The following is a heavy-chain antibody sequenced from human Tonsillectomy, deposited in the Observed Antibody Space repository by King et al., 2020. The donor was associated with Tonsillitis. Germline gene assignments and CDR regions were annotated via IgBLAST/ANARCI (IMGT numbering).Heavy chain of an antibody. J-gene: IGHJ3*02. V-gene: IGHV4-38-2*01. CDR3: ATDVVIAAAAVQAPEADARGAFDI. CDR2: IYHSGST. Sequence: QLQESGPGLVKPSETLSLTCAVSGYSISSGYYWGWIRQPPGKGLEWIGSIYHSGSTYYNPSLKSRVTISVDTSKNQFSLKLSSVTAADTAVYYCATDVVIAAAAVQAPEADARGAFDIWGQGTMVTVSS. CDR1: GYSISSGYY. D-gene: IGHD6-13*01.